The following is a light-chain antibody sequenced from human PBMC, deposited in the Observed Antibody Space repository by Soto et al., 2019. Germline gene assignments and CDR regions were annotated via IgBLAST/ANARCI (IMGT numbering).Light chain of an antibody. CDR2: DND. Sequence: QSVLTQPPSVSAAPGQKVTISCSGSSSNIGNNYVFWYQQLPGTAPKLLIYDNDKRPSGIPDRFSGSKSGTSATLGITGLQTVDEADYYCATWDRSLSVGVFGGGTKLPVL. CDR1: SSNIGNNY. V-gene: IGLV1-51*01. CDR3: ATWDRSLSVGV. J-gene: IGLJ2*01.